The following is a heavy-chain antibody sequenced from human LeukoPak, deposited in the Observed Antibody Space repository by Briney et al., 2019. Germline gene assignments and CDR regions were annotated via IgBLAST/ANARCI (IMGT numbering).Heavy chain of an antibody. D-gene: IGHD3-3*01. CDR1: GFTFSSYA. Sequence: GGSLRLSCAASGFTFSSYAMSWVRQAPGKGLEWVSAISGSGGSTYYADSVKGRFTISRDNSKNTLYLQMNSLRAEDTAVYYCATGSVGVVIMPFDYWGQGTLVTVSS. CDR2: ISGSGGST. V-gene: IGHV3-23*01. CDR3: ATGSVGVVIMPFDY. J-gene: IGHJ4*02.